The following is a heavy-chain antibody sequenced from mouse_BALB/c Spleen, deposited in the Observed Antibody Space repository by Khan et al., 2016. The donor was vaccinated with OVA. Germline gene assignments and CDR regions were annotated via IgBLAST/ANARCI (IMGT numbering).Heavy chain of an antibody. J-gene: IGHJ3*01. CDR3: GRNYDYDEGLAY. V-gene: IGHV2-2*02. Sequence: QVQLKESGPGLVQPSQSLSITCTFSGFSLTNYGLHWVRQSPGKGLEWLVVIWSVGSTDYNAAFISRLNISKDNSTAQPFFKKNRLQTNDTAIYYRGRNYDYDEGLAYWGQGTLVTVSA. CDR2: IWSVGST. D-gene: IGHD2-4*01. CDR1: GFSLTNYG.